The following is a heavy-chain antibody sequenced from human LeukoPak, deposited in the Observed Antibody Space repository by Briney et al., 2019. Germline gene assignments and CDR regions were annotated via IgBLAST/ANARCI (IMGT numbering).Heavy chain of an antibody. J-gene: IGHJ3*02. CDR2: IYHSGST. CDR3: ARPVRTFSDDAFDI. CDR1: GGSISSGAYS. D-gene: IGHD1-14*01. V-gene: IGHV4-30-2*02. Sequence: SETLSLTCAVSGGSISSGAYSWSWIWQPLGKGLEWIGYIYHSGSTYYNPSLKSRVTISVDRSKNQFSLKLNSVTAADTAVYYCARPVRTFSDDAFDIWGQGTMVTVSS.